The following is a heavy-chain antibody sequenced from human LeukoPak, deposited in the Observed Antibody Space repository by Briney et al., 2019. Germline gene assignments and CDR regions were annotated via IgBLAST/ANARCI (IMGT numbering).Heavy chain of an antibody. CDR3: VRLSKGNGMDV. V-gene: IGHV4-59*12. J-gene: IGHJ6*02. CDR2: IYYSGYT. Sequence: SETLSLTCTVSGGSINNYYWGWIRQPPGKGLEWIGYIYYSGYTNYNPSLKSRVTISVDTSKNHFSLRLSSVTAADTAVYYCVRLSKGNGMDVWGQGTTVTVSS. D-gene: IGHD3-10*01. CDR1: GGSINNYY.